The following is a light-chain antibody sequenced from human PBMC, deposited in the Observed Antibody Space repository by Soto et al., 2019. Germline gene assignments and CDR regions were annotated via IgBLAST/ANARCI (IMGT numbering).Light chain of an antibody. CDR3: QESYNTLTFT. J-gene: IGKJ3*01. CDR2: AAS. V-gene: IGKV1-39*01. CDR1: QSISNY. Sequence: DIQMTQSPSSLSASVGDRVTITCRVSQSISNYLNWYQQKPGKAPKLLIFAASNLQSGVPSRFSGSGSGTDFTLTISSLQPEDFATYYCQESYNTLTFTLGPGTKVDIK.